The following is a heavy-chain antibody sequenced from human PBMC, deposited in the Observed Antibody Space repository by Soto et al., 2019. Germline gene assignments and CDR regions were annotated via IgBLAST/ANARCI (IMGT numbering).Heavy chain of an antibody. D-gene: IGHD2-15*01. J-gene: IGHJ4*02. Sequence: EVQLVESGGGLVQPGGSLRLSCAVSGFTFSSDWMHWVRQAPGKGLVWVSRINSDGSSTSYADSVKGRFTISRDNAKNTLYQQMNSLRAEDTAVYYCASTVVTGYWGQGTLVTVSS. CDR2: INSDGSST. V-gene: IGHV3-74*01. CDR1: GFTFSSDW. CDR3: ASTVVTGY.